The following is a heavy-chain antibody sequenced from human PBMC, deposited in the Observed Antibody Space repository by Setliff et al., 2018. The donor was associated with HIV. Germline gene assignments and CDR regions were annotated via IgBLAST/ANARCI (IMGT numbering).Heavy chain of an antibody. V-gene: IGHV5-51*01. D-gene: IGHD3-10*01. Sequence: GESLKISCTGSGYSFSNHWIGWVRQMPGRGLEWVGIIYPQDSDTRYSPSFEGHVTISADTSRYTAYLQWSALKASDTAMYYCARHTIDISLLVVRDPGPFDVWGRGTMVTVSS. CDR3: ARHTIDISLLVVRDPGPFDV. CDR1: GYSFSNHW. J-gene: IGHJ3*01. CDR2: IYPQDSDT.